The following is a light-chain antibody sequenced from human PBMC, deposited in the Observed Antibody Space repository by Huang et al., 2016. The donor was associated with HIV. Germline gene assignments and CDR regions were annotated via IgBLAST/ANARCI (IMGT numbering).Light chain of an antibody. Sequence: EIVLTQSPATLSLSPGERATLSCRASQSVSSYLAWYQQKPGQAPRLRIYDASNRATGIPARFGGSGSGTDYTLTISSLEPEDFAVYYCQHFSTPLTFGGGTKVEIK. J-gene: IGKJ4*01. CDR1: QSVSSY. CDR2: DAS. V-gene: IGKV3-11*01. CDR3: QHFSTPLT.